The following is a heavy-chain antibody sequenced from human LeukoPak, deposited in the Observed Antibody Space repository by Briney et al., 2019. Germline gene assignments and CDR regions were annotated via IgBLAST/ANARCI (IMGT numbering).Heavy chain of an antibody. D-gene: IGHD4-11*01. V-gene: IGHV1-18*01. CDR1: GYTFDSYG. CDR2: ISGYNGNT. CDR3: ARVRYSNYYYYYYMDV. J-gene: IGHJ6*03. Sequence: ASVKVSCKASGYTFDSYGISWVRQAPGQGLEWMGWISGYNGNTNYAQNFQGRVSMTTDTSTSTAYMELSRLRSDDTAVYYCARVRYSNYYYYYYMDVWGKGTTVTVSS.